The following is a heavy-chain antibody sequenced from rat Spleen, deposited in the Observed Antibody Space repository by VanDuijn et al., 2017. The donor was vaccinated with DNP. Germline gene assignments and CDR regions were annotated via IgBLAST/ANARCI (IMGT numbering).Heavy chain of an antibody. CDR2: ISYDGNST. D-gene: IGHD1-6*01. J-gene: IGHJ2*01. Sequence: EVQLVESGGGLVQPGRSLKLSCTASGFTFSDYNMAWVRQAPRKGLEWLATISYDGNSTFYRDSVKGRFTISRDNAKSTLYLQMDSLRSEDTATYYCAARAPGDYFYGGYFDYWGQGVMVTVSS. V-gene: IGHV5-7*01. CDR1: GFTFSDYN. CDR3: AARAPGDYFYGGYFDY.